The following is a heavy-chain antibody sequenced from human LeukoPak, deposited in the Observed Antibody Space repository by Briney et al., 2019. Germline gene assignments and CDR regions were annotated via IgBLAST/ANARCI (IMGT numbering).Heavy chain of an antibody. D-gene: IGHD5-12*01. J-gene: IGHJ4*02. Sequence: SETLSLTCTVSGDSISSGGYYWSWIRQHPGKGLEWIGYIYYSGSTFYNPSLKSRVTISVDTSKNQFSLRLSSVTAADTAVYYCAREPRGGGYSFDYWGQGTLVAVSS. CDR1: GDSISSGGYY. CDR3: AREPRGGGYSFDY. CDR2: IYYSGST. V-gene: IGHV4-31*03.